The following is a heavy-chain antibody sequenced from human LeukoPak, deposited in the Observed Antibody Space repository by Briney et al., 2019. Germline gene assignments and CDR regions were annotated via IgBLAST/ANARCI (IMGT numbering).Heavy chain of an antibody. V-gene: IGHV3-11*06. CDR1: GFPFNYAW. D-gene: IGHD1-20*01. Sequence: PGGSLRLSCVASGFPFNYAWMNWVRQAPGKGLEWVPHISSSGSLTHYADSVKGRFTISRDNAKSSLYLQMDSLRAEDTAVYYCARVGYDWNLFDCWGQGTLATVSS. CDR2: ISSSGSLT. J-gene: IGHJ4*02. CDR3: ARVGYDWNLFDC.